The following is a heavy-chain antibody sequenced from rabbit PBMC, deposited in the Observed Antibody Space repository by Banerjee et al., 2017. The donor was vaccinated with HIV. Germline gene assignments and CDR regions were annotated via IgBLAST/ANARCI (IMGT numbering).Heavy chain of an antibody. Sequence: QSLEESGGDLVKPGASLTLTCTASGFSFSSNYYMCWVRQAPGKGLEWIACIYAGSGGSTYYASWAKGRFTISKTSSTTVTLQMTSLTAADTATYFCARDDAYVDGWVFTLWGPGTLVTVS. CDR2: IYAGSGGST. D-gene: IGHD6-1*01. CDR3: ARDDAYVDGWVFTL. J-gene: IGHJ4*01. CDR1: GFSFSSNYY. V-gene: IGHV1S40*01.